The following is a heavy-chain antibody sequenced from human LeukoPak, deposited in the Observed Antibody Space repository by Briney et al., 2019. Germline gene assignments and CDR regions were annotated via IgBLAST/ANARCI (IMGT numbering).Heavy chain of an antibody. CDR3: AKDQRYCSGGSCYDNWFDP. Sequence: GGSLRLSRAASGFTFSSYGMHWVRQAPGKGLEWVAVISYDGSNKYYADSVKGRFTISRDNSKNTLYLQMNSLRAEDTAVYYCAKDQRYCSGGSCYDNWFDPWGQGTLVTVSS. J-gene: IGHJ5*02. CDR1: GFTFSSYG. V-gene: IGHV3-30*18. D-gene: IGHD2-15*01. CDR2: ISYDGSNK.